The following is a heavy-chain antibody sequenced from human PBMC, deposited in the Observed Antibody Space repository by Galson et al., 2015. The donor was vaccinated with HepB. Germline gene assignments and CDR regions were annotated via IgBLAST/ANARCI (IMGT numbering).Heavy chain of an antibody. CDR2: IYYSGST. CDR3: ARHREATAYCSGGSCYSWWFDP. D-gene: IGHD2-15*01. CDR1: GGSISSSSYY. Sequence: ETLSLTCTVSGGSISSSSYYWGWIRQPPGKGLEWIGSIYYSGSTYYNPSLKSRVTISVDTSKNQFSLKLSSVTAADTAVYYCARHREATAYCSGGSCYSWWFDPWGQGTLVTVSS. J-gene: IGHJ5*02. V-gene: IGHV4-39*01.